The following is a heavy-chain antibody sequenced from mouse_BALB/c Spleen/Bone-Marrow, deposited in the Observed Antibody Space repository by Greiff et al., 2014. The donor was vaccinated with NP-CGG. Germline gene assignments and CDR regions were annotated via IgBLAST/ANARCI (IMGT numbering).Heavy chain of an antibody. J-gene: IGHJ2*01. V-gene: IGHV2-2*02. CDR3: ARNHRGYFFDY. Sequence: VQGVESGPGLVQPSQSLSITCTVSGFSLTTYGVHWVRQSQGKGLEWLGVIWTGGSTDYNEAFISRLNISKDNSKSQVFFEMNSLQTNVTAIYYCARNHRGYFFDYWGQGTTLTVSS. CDR2: IWTGGST. CDR1: GFSLTTYG. D-gene: IGHD3-1*01.